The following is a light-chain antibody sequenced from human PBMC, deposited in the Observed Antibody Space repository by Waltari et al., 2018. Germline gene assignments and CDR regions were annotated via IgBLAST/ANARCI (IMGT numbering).Light chain of an antibody. V-gene: IGKV1-5*03. CDR1: QSVNGW. Sequence: DIQMTQSPSTLSASVGDRVTIPCRASQSVNGWLAWYQQIPGKAPKVLIYKTSRFQSGVPSRFSGSGSGTEFTLTISCLQPDDFATYYCQQYYTFPKTFGQGTKV. CDR3: QQYYTFPKT. CDR2: KTS. J-gene: IGKJ1*01.